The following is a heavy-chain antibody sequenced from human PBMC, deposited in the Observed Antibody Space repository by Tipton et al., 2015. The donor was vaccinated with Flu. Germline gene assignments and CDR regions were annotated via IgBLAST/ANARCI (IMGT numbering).Heavy chain of an antibody. Sequence: AVSGFTFSSFEMNWVRQAPGKGLEWVSYISRSGSAIYYADSVKGRFTIARDNAKNSLYLQMNSLRAEDTAVYYCARGRTIADPNAFDIWGQGTMVTVSS. CDR1: GFTFSSFE. D-gene: IGHD6-13*01. CDR2: ISRSGSAI. J-gene: IGHJ3*02. V-gene: IGHV3-48*03. CDR3: ARGRTIADPNAFDI.